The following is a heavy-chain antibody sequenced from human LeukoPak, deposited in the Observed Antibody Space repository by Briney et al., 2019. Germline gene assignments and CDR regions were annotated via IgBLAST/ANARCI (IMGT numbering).Heavy chain of an antibody. Sequence: ASVTVFCKVCGYTLTELSMHWVRQAPGKGLEWMGGFDPEDGETIYAQKFQGRVTMTEDTSTHTAYMELRSLRSDDTAVYYCARAGLWFGELLTYFDYWGQGTLVTVSS. J-gene: IGHJ4*02. V-gene: IGHV1-24*01. D-gene: IGHD3-10*01. CDR2: FDPEDGET. CDR3: ARAGLWFGELLTYFDY. CDR1: GYTLTELS.